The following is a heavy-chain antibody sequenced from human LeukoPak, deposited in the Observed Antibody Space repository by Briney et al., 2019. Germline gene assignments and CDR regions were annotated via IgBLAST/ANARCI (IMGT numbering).Heavy chain of an antibody. V-gene: IGHV1-18*01. CDR3: ARDSDWNVDY. D-gene: IGHD1-1*01. J-gene: IGHJ4*02. Sequence: ASVKVSCKASGYTFTTYGIAWIRQAPGQGLEWLGWISPYNGATEYAQNLQDRVSMTTDTSTNTAYIEVRSLKSDDTAVYYCARDSDWNVDYWGQGTLVTVSS. CDR1: GYTFTTYG. CDR2: ISPYNGAT.